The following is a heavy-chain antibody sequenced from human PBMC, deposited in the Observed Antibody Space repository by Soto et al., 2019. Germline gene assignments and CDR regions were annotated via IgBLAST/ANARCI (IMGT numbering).Heavy chain of an antibody. CDR1: GYTFTSYG. CDR3: ARDLGGLYIVVVPAAAFDY. J-gene: IGHJ4*02. CDR2: ISAYNGNT. V-gene: IGHV1-18*01. Sequence: QVQLVQSGAEVKKPGASVKVSCKASGYTFTSYGISWVRQAPGQGLEWMGWISAYNGNTNYAQKLQGRVTMTTDTSTSTACMELRSLRSDDTAVYYGARDLGGLYIVVVPAAAFDYWGQGTQVTVSS. D-gene: IGHD2-2*01.